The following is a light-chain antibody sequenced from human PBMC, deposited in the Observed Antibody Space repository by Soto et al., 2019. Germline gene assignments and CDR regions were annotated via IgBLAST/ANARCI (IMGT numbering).Light chain of an antibody. CDR2: EVS. CDR1: SSDVGGYNY. V-gene: IGLV2-8*01. Sequence: QSALTQPPSASGSPGQSVTLSCTGTSSDVGGYNYVSWYQQHPGKAPKLIIYEVSKRPSGVPDRFSGFKSGNTASLTVSGLQAEDEADYYCSSYAGSNIVLFGGGTKLTVL. CDR3: SSYAGSNIVL. J-gene: IGLJ2*01.